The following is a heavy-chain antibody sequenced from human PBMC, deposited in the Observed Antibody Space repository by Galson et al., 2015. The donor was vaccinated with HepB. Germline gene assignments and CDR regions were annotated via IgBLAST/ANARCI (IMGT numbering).Heavy chain of an antibody. V-gene: IGHV7-4-1*02. J-gene: IGHJ4*02. Sequence: SVKVSCKASGYTFTSYAMNWVRQAPGQGLEWMGWINTNTGNPTYAQGFTGRFVFSLDTSVSTAYLQISSLKAEDTAVYYCARDLLASIAAAGTPHYFDYWGQGTLVTVSS. CDR2: INTNTGNP. CDR1: GYTFTSYA. CDR3: ARDLLASIAAAGTPHYFDY. D-gene: IGHD6-13*01.